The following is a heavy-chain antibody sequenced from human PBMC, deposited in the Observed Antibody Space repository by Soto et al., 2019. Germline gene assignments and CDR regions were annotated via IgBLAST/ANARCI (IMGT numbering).Heavy chain of an antibody. CDR2: TYYRSKWYN. D-gene: IGHD4-17*01. CDR3: ASSSPPTGNPGYYYYYMDV. CDR1: GDSVSSNSAA. J-gene: IGHJ6*03. Sequence: PSQTLSLTCAISGDSVSSNSAAWNWFRQSPSRGLEWLGRTYYRSKWYNDYAVSVKSRITINPDTSKNQFSLQLNSVTPEDTAVYYCASSSPPTGNPGYYYYYMDVWGKGTTVTVSS. V-gene: IGHV6-1*01.